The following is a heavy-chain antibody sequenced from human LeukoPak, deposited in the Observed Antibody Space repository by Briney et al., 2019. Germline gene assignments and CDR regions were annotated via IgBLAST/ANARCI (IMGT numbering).Heavy chain of an antibody. CDR2: IKPDGSDT. Sequence: GGSLRLSCGASGFTFTTHWIHWVRQAPGKGLVWVSRIKPDGSDTNYADSVKGRFTISRDNAKNSLYLQMNSLRAEDTAVYYCAREEQWLAAGAFDIWGQGTMVTVSS. V-gene: IGHV3-74*01. CDR1: GFTFTTHW. CDR3: AREEQWLAAGAFDI. J-gene: IGHJ3*02. D-gene: IGHD6-19*01.